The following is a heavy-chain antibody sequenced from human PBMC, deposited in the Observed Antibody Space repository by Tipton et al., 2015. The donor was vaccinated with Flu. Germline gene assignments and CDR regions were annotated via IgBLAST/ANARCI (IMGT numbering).Heavy chain of an antibody. CDR1: GYTFTSYY. V-gene: IGHV1-46*01. CDR3: ARNSYSNWFDP. J-gene: IGHJ5*02. Sequence: QLVQSGAEVKKPGASVKVSCKASGYTFTSYYMHWVRQAPGQGLEWMGIINPSGGSTSYAQKFQGRVTMTRDTSTSTVYMELSSLGSEDTAVYYCARNSYSNWFDPWGQGTLVTVSS. D-gene: IGHD1-26*01. CDR2: INPSGGST.